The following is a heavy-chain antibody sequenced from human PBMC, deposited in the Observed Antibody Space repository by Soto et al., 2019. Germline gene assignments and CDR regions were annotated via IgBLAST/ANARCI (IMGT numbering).Heavy chain of an antibody. J-gene: IGHJ5*02. D-gene: IGHD3-10*01. Sequence: QVQLQESGPGLVKPSQNLSLTCTVSGGSISSGGYYWSWIRQHPGKGLEGIGYIYYSGSTYYNPSPKSRATISVDPSKNQFPRKLSSLTAADTAVHYCARDRGVIIGDNWFAPWGQGTLVPVSS. CDR3: ARDRGVIIGDNWFAP. CDR2: IYYSGST. V-gene: IGHV4-31*03. CDR1: GGSISSGGYY.